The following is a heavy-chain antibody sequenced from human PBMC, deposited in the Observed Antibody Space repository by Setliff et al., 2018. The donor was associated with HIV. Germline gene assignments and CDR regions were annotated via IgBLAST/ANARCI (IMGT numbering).Heavy chain of an antibody. Sequence: PGGSLRLSCEASGFSFSTYSVNWIRQAPGKGLEWVSSISSSSTYKYIADSLKGRFTISRDNAKNSLYLQMNSLRVEDTAVYYCARDSRIAAANSASFDFWGQGTLVTVSS. D-gene: IGHD6-13*01. CDR1: GFSFSTYS. CDR2: ISSSSTYK. V-gene: IGHV3-21*01. J-gene: IGHJ4*02. CDR3: ARDSRIAAANSASFDF.